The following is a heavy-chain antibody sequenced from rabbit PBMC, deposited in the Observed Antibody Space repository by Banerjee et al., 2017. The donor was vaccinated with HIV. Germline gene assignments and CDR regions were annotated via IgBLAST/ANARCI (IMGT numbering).Heavy chain of an antibody. J-gene: IGHJ6*01. CDR1: GFDFSSYY. D-gene: IGHD8-1*01. CDR3: ARWVSGSNYWDL. Sequence: QLKETGGGLVQPGGSLTLSCKASGFDFSSYYMNWVRQAPGKGLEWIGRIYAGKGNTDYASWVNGRFTISSDNAQNTVDLQMTSMTGADTDTYFCARWVSGSNYWDLWGQGTLVTVS. CDR2: IYAGKGNT. V-gene: IGHV1S7*01.